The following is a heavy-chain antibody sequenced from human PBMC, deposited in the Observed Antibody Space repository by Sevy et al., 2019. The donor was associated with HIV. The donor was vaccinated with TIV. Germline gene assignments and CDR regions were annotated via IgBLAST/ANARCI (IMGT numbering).Heavy chain of an antibody. V-gene: IGHV3-30-3*01. J-gene: IGHJ6*03. Sequence: GGSLRLSCAASGFTFSSYAMHWVRQAPGKGLGWVAVISYDGSNKYYADSVKGRFTISRDNSKNTLYLQMNSLRAEDTAVYYCAREYSSDYMDVWGKGTTVTVSS. CDR3: AREYSSDYMDV. CDR2: ISYDGSNK. D-gene: IGHD6-19*01. CDR1: GFTFSSYA.